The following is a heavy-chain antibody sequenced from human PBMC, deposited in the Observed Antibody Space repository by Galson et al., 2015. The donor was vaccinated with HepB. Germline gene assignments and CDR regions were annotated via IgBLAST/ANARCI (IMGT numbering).Heavy chain of an antibody. V-gene: IGHV1-3*01. Sequence: SVKVSCKASGYTFTNYALHWVRQAPGHRLEWMAWINADNGNTKYLQKFQGRVTITRDTSASTAYMEVSGLTSEDTAVYYCARWRFGEFDYYFDYWGQGTLVTVSS. CDR1: GYTFTNYA. D-gene: IGHD3-10*01. J-gene: IGHJ4*02. CDR3: ARWRFGEFDYYFDY. CDR2: INADNGNT.